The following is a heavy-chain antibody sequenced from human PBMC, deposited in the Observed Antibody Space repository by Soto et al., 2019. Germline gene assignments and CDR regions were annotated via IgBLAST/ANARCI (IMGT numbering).Heavy chain of an antibody. J-gene: IGHJ4*02. CDR1: GGSISSYY. D-gene: IGHD3-22*01. CDR3: ARAPRDYYDSSVPLAFDY. CDR2: IYYSGST. V-gene: IGHV4-59*01. Sequence: SETLSLTCTVSGGSISSYYWSWIRQPPGKGLEWIGYIYYSGSTNYNPSLKSRVTISVDTSKNQFSLKLSSVTAADTAVYYFARAPRDYYDSSVPLAFDYWGQGTLVTVSS.